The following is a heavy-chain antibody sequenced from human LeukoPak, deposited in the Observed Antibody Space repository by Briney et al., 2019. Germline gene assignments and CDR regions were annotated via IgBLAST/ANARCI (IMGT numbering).Heavy chain of an antibody. CDR1: GFTFSSYA. J-gene: IGHJ5*02. CDR3: AKDRYGSSSRCYKGNWVDP. CDR2: ISGSGDST. D-gene: IGHD2-2*02. Sequence: GGSLRLSCAASGFTFSSYAMNWVRQAPGKGLEWVSAISGSGDSTYYADSVKGRFSISRDNSKNTQYLQMNSLRAGDTAVYYCAKDRYGSSSRCYKGNWVDPWGQGTLVTVSS. V-gene: IGHV3-23*01.